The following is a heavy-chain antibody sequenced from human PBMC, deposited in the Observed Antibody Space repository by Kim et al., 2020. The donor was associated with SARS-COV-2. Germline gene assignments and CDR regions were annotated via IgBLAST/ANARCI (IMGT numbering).Heavy chain of an antibody. CDR1: GFTFSTYG. D-gene: IGHD2-2*02. J-gene: IGHJ4*02. Sequence: GGSLRLSCAASGFTFSTYGMHWVRQAPGKGLEWVATMWYDGSNKYYPDSVKGRFTVSRDNSKNTLYLQVNSLRAEDTAVYYCARGYCGTATCYTGGTYFDYWGRGTLVIVSS. V-gene: IGHV3-33*01. CDR2: MWYDGSNK. CDR3: ARGYCGTATCYTGGTYFDY.